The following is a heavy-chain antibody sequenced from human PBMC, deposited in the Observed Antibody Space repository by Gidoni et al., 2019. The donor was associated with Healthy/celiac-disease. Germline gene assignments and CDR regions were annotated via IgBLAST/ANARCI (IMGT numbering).Heavy chain of an antibody. J-gene: IGHJ6*02. CDR3: ARDRWYYGSGSYWAYYYYYGMDV. CDR2: ISYDGSNK. D-gene: IGHD3-10*01. V-gene: IGHV3-30-3*01. Sequence: QVQLVESGGGVVQPGRSLRLSCAASGFTFSSYAMHWVRQAPGKGLEWVAVISYDGSNKYYADSVKGRFTISRDNSKNTLYLQMNSLRAEDTAVYYCARDRWYYGSGSYWAYYYYYGMDVWGQGTTVTVSS. CDR1: GFTFSSYA.